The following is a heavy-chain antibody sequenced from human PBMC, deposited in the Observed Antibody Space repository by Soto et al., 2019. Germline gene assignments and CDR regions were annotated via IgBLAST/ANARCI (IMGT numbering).Heavy chain of an antibody. CDR2: ISAYNANT. CDR1: GYTLPNFG. CDR3: ARENSGSYHRHFDY. J-gene: IGHJ4*01. V-gene: IGHV1-18*01. Sequence: SCKASGYTLPNFGLSWVRQAPGQGLEWMGCISAYNANTNCAQKFQGRVTMTTDTSTSTAFMELRGLRSDDTAVYYCARENSGSYHRHFDYWGQGTLVTVSS. D-gene: IGHD1-26*01.